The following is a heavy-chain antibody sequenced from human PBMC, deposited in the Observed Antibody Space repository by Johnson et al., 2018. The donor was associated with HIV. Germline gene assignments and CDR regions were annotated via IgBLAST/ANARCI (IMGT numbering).Heavy chain of an antibody. CDR3: ASGVHYDLNAFDI. V-gene: IGHV3-30-3*01. J-gene: IGHJ3*02. CDR2: ISYDGSYK. D-gene: IGHD4-17*01. CDR1: AFTVSRKY. Sequence: QVQLVESGGALVQPGGSLRLSCVASAFTVSRKYMTWVRQAPGKGLEWVALISYDGSYKYFADSVKGLFTISRDNSKNTLYLQMNSLRPEDTAVYYCASGVHYDLNAFDIWGQGTMVTVSS.